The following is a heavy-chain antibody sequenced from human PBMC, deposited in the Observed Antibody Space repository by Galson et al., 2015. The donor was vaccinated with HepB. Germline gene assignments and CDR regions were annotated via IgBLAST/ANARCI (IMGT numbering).Heavy chain of an antibody. CDR2: ISSGSSTI. J-gene: IGHJ2*01. Sequence: SLRLSCAASRFTFSSFSMNWVRQAPGKGLEWVSYISSGSSTIYYADSVKGRFTISRDNAKNSLYLQMNSLRDEDTAVYYCASPTRSGGHWYFDLWGRGTLVSVSS. V-gene: IGHV3-48*02. CDR3: ASPTRSGGHWYFDL. CDR1: RFTFSSFS. D-gene: IGHD6-19*01.